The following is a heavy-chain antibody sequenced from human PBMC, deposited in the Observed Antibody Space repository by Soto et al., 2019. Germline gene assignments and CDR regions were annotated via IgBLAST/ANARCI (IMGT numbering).Heavy chain of an antibody. J-gene: IGHJ6*02. CDR2: ISYDGSNK. CDR3: AKDILALAPRYYYYGMDV. CDR1: GFTFSSYG. V-gene: IGHV3-30*18. Sequence: GGSLRLSCAASGFTFSSYGMHWVRQAPGKGLEWVAVISYDGSNKYYADSVKGRFTISRDNSKNTLYLQMNSLRAEDTAVYYCAKDILALAPRYYYYGMDVWGQGTTVTVSS. D-gene: IGHD5-12*01.